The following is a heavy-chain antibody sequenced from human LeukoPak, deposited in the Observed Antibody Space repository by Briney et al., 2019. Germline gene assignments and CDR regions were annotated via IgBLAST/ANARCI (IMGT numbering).Heavy chain of an antibody. CDR1: GGSLNNYY. Sequence: SETLSLTCAVSGGSLNNYYWSWIRQSAGKGLEWIGRIYATGNTNYNPSLKSRVTMSVDTSENQFSLNLISVTAADTAAYYCARGTWGSDFDYWGQGTLVTVSS. CDR3: ARGTWGSDFDY. D-gene: IGHD7-27*01. CDR2: IYATGNT. J-gene: IGHJ4*02. V-gene: IGHV4-4*07.